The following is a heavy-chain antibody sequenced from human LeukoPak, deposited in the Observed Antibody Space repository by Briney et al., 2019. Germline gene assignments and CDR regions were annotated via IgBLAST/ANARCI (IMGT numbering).Heavy chain of an antibody. CDR2: ISNDGVYT. CDR1: GFTFRNHA. J-gene: IGHJ4*02. V-gene: IGHV3-23*01. Sequence: GGSLRLSCVASGFTFRNHAMSWVRQSPGKGLEWISAISNDGVYTLHADSVKGRLTISRDNSKNTLYLQMDSLRAEDTAIYYCAKGSSGGRPYYFDYWGQGTLVTVSS. D-gene: IGHD3-22*01. CDR3: AKGSSGGRPYYFDY.